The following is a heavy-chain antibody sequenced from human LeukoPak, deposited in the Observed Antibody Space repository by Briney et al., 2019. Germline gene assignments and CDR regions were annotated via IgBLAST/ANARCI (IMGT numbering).Heavy chain of an antibody. CDR3: ARAGGDYDAYFDY. CDR2: IYYSGST. J-gene: IGHJ4*02. V-gene: IGHV4-30-4*01. Sequence: SQTLSLTCTVSGGSISSGDYYWSWIRQPPGKGLEWIGYIYYSGSTYYNPSLKSRVTISVDTSKNQFSLKLSSVTAADTAVYYCARAGGDYDAYFDYWGQGTLVTVSS. D-gene: IGHD4-17*01. CDR1: GGSISSGDYY.